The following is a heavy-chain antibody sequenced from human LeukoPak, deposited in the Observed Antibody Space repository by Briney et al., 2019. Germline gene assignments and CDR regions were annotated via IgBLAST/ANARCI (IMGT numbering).Heavy chain of an antibody. CDR1: GGSISSGGYY. J-gene: IGHJ6*02. D-gene: IGHD2-2*01. V-gene: IGHV4-31*03. CDR2: IYYSGST. Sequence: PSETLSLTCTVSGGSISSGGYYWSWIRQHPGKGLEWIGYIYYSGSTYYNPSLKSRVTISVDTSKSQFSLKLSSVTAADTAVYYCARDNRLRGICSSTSCPRAHYYYYYGMDVWGQGTTVTVSS. CDR3: ARDNRLRGICSSTSCPRAHYYYYYGMDV.